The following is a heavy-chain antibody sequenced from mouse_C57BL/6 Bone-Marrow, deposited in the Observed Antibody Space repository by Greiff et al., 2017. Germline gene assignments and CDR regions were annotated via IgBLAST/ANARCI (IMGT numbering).Heavy chain of an antibody. J-gene: IGHJ2*01. V-gene: IGHV1-81*01. Sequence: QVQLKQSGAELARPGASVKLSCKASGYTFTSYGISWVKQRTGQGLEWIGEIYPRSGNTYYNEKFKGKATLTADKSSSTAYMQLRSLTSEDSAVYFGASYYGLDYWGQGTTLTVSS. D-gene: IGHD1-1*01. CDR2: IYPRSGNT. CDR1: GYTFTSYG. CDR3: ASYYGLDY.